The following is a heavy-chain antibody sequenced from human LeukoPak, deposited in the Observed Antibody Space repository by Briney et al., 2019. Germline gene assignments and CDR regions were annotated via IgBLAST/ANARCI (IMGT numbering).Heavy chain of an antibody. CDR1: GGSIRSYY. J-gene: IGHJ4*02. Sequence: SETLSLTCTVSGGSIRSYYWNWIRQSPGKGLEWIGNIYHSGSTNYYYSGSTNYNTFLKSQVTISVDTSKNQFSLKLSSVTAADTAVYYCARLSGSYWGYFDYWGQGTLVTVSS. CDR2: IYHSGSTNYYYSGST. CDR3: ARLSGSYWGYFDY. D-gene: IGHD1-26*01. V-gene: IGHV4-59*01.